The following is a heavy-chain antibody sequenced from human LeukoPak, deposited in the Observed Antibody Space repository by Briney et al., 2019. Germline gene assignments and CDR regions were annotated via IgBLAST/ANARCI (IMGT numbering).Heavy chain of an antibody. V-gene: IGHV3-33*08. CDR1: GITFSSYA. Sequence: GGSLRLSCAAPGITFSSYAMTWVRQAPGKGLEWVALIWYDGSNKEYADSVKGRFTISRDNSKNTLYLQMDSLRDEDTAVYYCARDQGTSTTAPKRKGRFDPWGQGTLVTVSS. D-gene: IGHD1-1*01. J-gene: IGHJ5*02. CDR3: ARDQGTSTTAPKRKGRFDP. CDR2: IWYDGSNK.